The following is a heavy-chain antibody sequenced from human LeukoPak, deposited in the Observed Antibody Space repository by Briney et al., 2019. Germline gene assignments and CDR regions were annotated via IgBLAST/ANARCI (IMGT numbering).Heavy chain of an antibody. CDR3: TSTMGPYFDY. CDR1: GFTFSGSA. V-gene: IGHV3-73*01. J-gene: IGHJ4*02. D-gene: IGHD2-8*01. Sequence: QPGGSLSLSCAASGFTFSGSAMHWVRQASGKGLEWVGRIRSKANSYATAYAASVKGRFTISRDDSKNTAYLQMNSLKTEDTAVYYCTSTMGPYFDYWGQGTLVTVSS. CDR2: IRSKANSYAT.